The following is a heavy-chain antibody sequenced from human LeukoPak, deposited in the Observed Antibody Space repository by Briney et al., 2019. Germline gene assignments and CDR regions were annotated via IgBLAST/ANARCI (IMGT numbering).Heavy chain of an antibody. D-gene: IGHD5-18*01. CDR2: IKSKTDGGTT. J-gene: IGHJ4*02. CDR1: GFTFSDAW. Sequence: GGSLRLSCAASGFTFSDAWMSWVRQAPGKGLEWVGRIKSKTDGGTTDYAAPVKGRIIISRDDSKNTLYLQMNSLKTEDTAVYYCTILGYTYGRFDYWGQGTLVTVSS. CDR3: TILGYTYGRFDY. V-gene: IGHV3-15*01.